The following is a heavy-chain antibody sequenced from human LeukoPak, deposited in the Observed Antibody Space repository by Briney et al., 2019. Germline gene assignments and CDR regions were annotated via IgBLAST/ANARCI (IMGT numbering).Heavy chain of an antibody. Sequence: QAGGSLRLSCAASGFTFSSYAMHWVRQAPGKGLEWVAVISYDGSNKYYADSVKGRFTISRDNSKNTLYLQMNSLRAEDTAVYYCARDLAAAPHWGQGTLVTVSS. V-gene: IGHV3-30-3*01. J-gene: IGHJ4*02. D-gene: IGHD6-13*01. CDR2: ISYDGSNK. CDR3: ARDLAAAPH. CDR1: GFTFSSYA.